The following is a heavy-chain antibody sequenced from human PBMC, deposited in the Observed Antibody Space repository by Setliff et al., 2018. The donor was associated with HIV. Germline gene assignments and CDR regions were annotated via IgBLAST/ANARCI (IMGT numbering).Heavy chain of an antibody. CDR1: GFTFTTSA. CDR2: IVVGSGNT. J-gene: IGHJ6*03. Sequence: GASVMVSCKASGFTFTTSAMQWVRQARGQRLEWIGWIVVGSGNTNYAQKFQERVTITRDMSTSTAYMELSSLRSEDTAVYYCAAGPDYYYYYMDVWGKGTTVTVSS. V-gene: IGHV1-58*02. CDR3: AAGPDYYYYYMDV.